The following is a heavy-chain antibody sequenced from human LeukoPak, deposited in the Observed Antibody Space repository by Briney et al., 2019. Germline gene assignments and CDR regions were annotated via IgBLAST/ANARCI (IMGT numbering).Heavy chain of an antibody. CDR2: ISAYNGNT. CDR3: ARDPSGSGRDWPNWGFDY. CDR1: GYTFTSYG. V-gene: IGHV1-18*01. J-gene: IGHJ4*02. D-gene: IGHD7-27*01. Sequence: ASVKVSCKASGYTFTSYGISWVRQAPGQGLEWMGWISAYNGNTNYAQKLQGRVTMTTDTSTSTAYMELRSLRSDDTAVYYCARDPSGSGRDWPNWGFDYWGQGTLVSVSS.